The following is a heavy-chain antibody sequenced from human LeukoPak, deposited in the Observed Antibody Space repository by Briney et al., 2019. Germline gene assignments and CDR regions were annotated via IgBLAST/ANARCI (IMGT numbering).Heavy chain of an antibody. Sequence: SETLSLTCTVSGGSISSGSYYWSWIRQPAGKGLERIGRIYTSGSTNYNPSLKSRVTISVDTSKNQFSLKLSSVTAADTAVYYCARVTDYYDSSGYSDYWGQGTLVTVSS. V-gene: IGHV4-61*02. CDR1: GGSISSGSYY. D-gene: IGHD3-22*01. CDR3: ARVTDYYDSSGYSDY. CDR2: IYTSGST. J-gene: IGHJ4*02.